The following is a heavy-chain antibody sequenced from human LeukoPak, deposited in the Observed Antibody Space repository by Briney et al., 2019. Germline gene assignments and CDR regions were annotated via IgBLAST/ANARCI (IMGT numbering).Heavy chain of an antibody. Sequence: GGSLRLSXAASGFTFSSYGMHWVRQAPGKGLEWVAVIWYDGGNKYYADSVKGRFTISRDNSKNTLYLQMNSLRAEDTAVYYCAKGLYDYVSSLDYWGQGTLVTVSS. CDR2: IWYDGGNK. J-gene: IGHJ4*02. CDR3: AKGLYDYVSSLDY. CDR1: GFTFSSYG. D-gene: IGHD3-16*01. V-gene: IGHV3-33*06.